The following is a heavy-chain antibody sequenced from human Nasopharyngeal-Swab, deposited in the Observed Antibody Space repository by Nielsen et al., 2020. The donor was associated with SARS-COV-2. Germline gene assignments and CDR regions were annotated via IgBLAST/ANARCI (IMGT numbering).Heavy chain of an antibody. CDR2: ISSSSSYI. V-gene: IGHV3-21*01. CDR1: GFTFNNYN. Sequence: GEALKISCEAYGFTFNNYNFNGVRQAPGKGLEWVSSISSSSSYIYYADSVKGRFTISRDNAKNSLYLQMNSLRAEDTAVYYCARDGLDYDFWSAYFMDVWGQGTTVTVSS. J-gene: IGHJ6*02. CDR3: ARDGLDYDFWSAYFMDV. D-gene: IGHD3-3*01.